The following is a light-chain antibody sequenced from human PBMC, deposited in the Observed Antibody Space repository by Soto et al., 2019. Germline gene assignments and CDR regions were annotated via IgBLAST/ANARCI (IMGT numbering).Light chain of an antibody. V-gene: IGKV3D-15*01. CDR3: QQYNNWHPYT. CDR1: QSVSSN. Sequence: EIVMTQSPATLSVSPGERAILACRASQSVSSNLAWYQQKPGQAPRLLIYGASTSATGIPARFSGSGSGTEFTLTISSLQSEDFAGYYCQQYNNWHPYTFGQGTKLEIK. CDR2: GAS. J-gene: IGKJ2*01.